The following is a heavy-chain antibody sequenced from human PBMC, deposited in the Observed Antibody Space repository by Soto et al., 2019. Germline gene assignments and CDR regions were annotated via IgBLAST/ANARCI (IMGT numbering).Heavy chain of an antibody. D-gene: IGHD3-10*01. CDR3: AKFREYYQGSGSRTYYFYGMDA. CDR2: ISGSANTI. CDR1: GFTFSDYY. V-gene: IGHV3-11*01. Sequence: PGGSLRLSCAASGFTFSDYYMSWIRQAPGKGLEWISYISGSANTIYYRDSVKGRFTISRDNSKNTLFLQMNSLRAGDTALYYCAKFREYYQGSGSRTYYFYGMDAWGQGTTVTVSS. J-gene: IGHJ6*02.